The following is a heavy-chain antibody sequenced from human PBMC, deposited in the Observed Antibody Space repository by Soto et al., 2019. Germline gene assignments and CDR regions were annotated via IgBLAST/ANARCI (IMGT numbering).Heavy chain of an antibody. CDR1: GFTFSTYA. V-gene: IGHV3-30-3*01. Sequence: QVQLVESGGGVVQPGRSLRLSCAASGFTFSTYAMHWVRQAPGKGLEWVAVISYDGTNKYYADSVRGRFTISRDNSKNTLCLQMNSLRAEDTAVYYCAKDGGGYNYGYVMLDKYYYGMDVCGQGTTVTVSS. D-gene: IGHD5-18*01. CDR2: ISYDGTNK. CDR3: AKDGGGYNYGYVMLDKYYYGMDV. J-gene: IGHJ6*02.